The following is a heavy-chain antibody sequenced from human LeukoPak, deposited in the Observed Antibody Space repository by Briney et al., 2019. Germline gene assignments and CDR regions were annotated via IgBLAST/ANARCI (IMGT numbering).Heavy chain of an antibody. CDR2: INPNSGGT. J-gene: IGHJ3*02. Sequence: ASVKVPCKASGYTFTGYYMHWVRQAPGQGLEWMGWINPNSGGTNYAQKFQGRVTMTRDTSISTAYMELSRLRSDDTAVYYCARDRYYDSKTYDIWGQGTMVTVSS. CDR1: GYTFTGYY. D-gene: IGHD3-22*01. V-gene: IGHV1-2*02. CDR3: ARDRYYDSKTYDI.